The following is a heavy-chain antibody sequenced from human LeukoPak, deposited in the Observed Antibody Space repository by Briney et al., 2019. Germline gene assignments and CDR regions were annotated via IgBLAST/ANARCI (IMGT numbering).Heavy chain of an antibody. Sequence: ASVKVSCKASGYTFTAYYMHWVRQAPGQGLEWMGWINPNSGGTNYAQKFQGRVTMTRDTSISTAYMELSRLRSDDTAVYYCARSPYYYDSSENDAFDIWGQGTMVTVSS. V-gene: IGHV1-2*02. CDR3: ARSPYYYDSSENDAFDI. J-gene: IGHJ3*02. CDR1: GYTFTAYY. D-gene: IGHD3-22*01. CDR2: INPNSGGT.